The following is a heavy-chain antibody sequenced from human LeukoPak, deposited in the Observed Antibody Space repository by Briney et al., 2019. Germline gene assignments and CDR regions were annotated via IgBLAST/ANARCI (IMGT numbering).Heavy chain of an antibody. J-gene: IGHJ4*02. CDR1: GFTFSTYA. D-gene: IGHD3-22*01. V-gene: IGHV3-23*01. Sequence: GGSLRLSCAASGFTFSTYAMCWVRQAPGEGLEWVTTISGGGDKQYADHVKGRFTVSRDDSKNTLYLQMNSLSAEDTALYYCAKEVNSSGYYLGFDYWGQGTLVTVSS. CDR2: ISGGGDK. CDR3: AKEVNSSGYYLGFDY.